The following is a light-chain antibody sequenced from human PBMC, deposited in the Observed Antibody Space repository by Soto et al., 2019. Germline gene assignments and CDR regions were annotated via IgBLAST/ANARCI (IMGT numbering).Light chain of an antibody. Sequence: QSVLTQPPSVSGAPGQTVTISCTGSSSNIGSGYDVHWYQQLPGTAPKLLIYGNNNRPSGVPDRFSGSKSGTSASLAISGLQAEDEADYYCQSYDRSLSGWVFGTGTKLTVL. J-gene: IGLJ3*02. CDR1: SSNIGSGYD. CDR3: QSYDRSLSGWV. V-gene: IGLV1-40*01. CDR2: GNN.